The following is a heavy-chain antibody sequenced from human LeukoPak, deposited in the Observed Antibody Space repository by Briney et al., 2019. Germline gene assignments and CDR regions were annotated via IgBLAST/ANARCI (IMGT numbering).Heavy chain of an antibody. CDR3: ARDLVPSYYDSSGFGY. J-gene: IGHJ4*02. CDR1: GFTFSSYS. Sequence: GGSLRLSCAASGFTFSSYSMNWVRQAPGKGLEWVSSISSSSYIYYADSVKGRFTISRDNAKNSLYLQMNSLRAEDTAVYYCARDLVPSYYDSSGFGYWGQGTLVTVSS. D-gene: IGHD3-22*01. V-gene: IGHV3-21*01. CDR2: ISSSSYI.